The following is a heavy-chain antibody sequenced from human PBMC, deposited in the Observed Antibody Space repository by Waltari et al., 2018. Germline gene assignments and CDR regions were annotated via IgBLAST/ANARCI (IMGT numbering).Heavy chain of an antibody. J-gene: IGHJ5*02. CDR3: ARGRLDYGVFSTGFDP. Sequence: QVQLVQSGAEVKKPGASVKVSCKASGYTFTGYYMHWVRQAPGQGLEWMGRINPNSGGTNYAQKFQGRVTMTRDTSISTAYMELSRLRSDDTAVYYCARGRLDYGVFSTGFDPWGQGTLVTVSS. CDR2: INPNSGGT. CDR1: GYTFTGYY. V-gene: IGHV1-2*06. D-gene: IGHD4-17*01.